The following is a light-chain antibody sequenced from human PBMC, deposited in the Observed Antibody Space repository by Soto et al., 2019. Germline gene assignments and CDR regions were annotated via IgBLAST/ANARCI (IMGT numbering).Light chain of an antibody. Sequence: QSVLTQPPSASGTPGQRDTMSCSGSASNIGSNSGSWYRQVPGTAPKLLIYSDNQRPSGVPDRFSGSKSGTSASLAISGLQSEDEADYYCQSYDTSLSAVLFGGGTQLTVL. CDR3: QSYDTSLSAVL. CDR2: SDN. J-gene: IGLJ2*01. CDR1: ASNIGSNS. V-gene: IGLV1-44*01.